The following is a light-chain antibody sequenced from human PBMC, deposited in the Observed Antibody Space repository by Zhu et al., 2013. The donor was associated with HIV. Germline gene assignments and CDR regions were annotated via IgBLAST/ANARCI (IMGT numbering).Light chain of an antibody. V-gene: IGLV2-14*01. J-gene: IGLJ2*01. CDR3: SSYTSSSTLI. CDR2: EVS. Sequence: QSALTQPASVSGSPGQSITISCTGTSSDFGDYKYVSWYQQNPGKAPKLVIYEVSNRPSWVSNRFSGSKSGNTASLIISGLQAEDEADYYCSSYTSSSTLIFGGGTKLTVL. CDR1: SSDFGDYKY.